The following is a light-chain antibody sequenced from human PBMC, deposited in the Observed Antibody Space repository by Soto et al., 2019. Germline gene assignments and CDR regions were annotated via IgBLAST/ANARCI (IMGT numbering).Light chain of an antibody. V-gene: IGLV2-14*01. J-gene: IGLJ1*01. CDR2: EVS. CDR3: SSYTSGSTLV. CDR1: SSDVGANIY. Sequence: QSALTQPASVSASAGQSITISCTGTSSDVGANIYVSWYQKYPDKAPKLIIFEVSNRPSGVSNRFSGSKSGSTASLTIAGLQAEDEADYYCSSYTSGSTLVFGTGTQLTVL.